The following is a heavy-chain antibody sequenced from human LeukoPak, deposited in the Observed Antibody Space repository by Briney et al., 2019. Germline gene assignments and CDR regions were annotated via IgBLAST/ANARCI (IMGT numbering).Heavy chain of an antibody. J-gene: IGHJ4*02. CDR1: GYTFTSYY. CDR2: INPSGGST. Sequence: ASVKVSCKASGYTFTSYYMHWVRQAPGQGLEWMGIINPSGGSTSYAQKFQGRVTMTRDTSTSTVYMELSSLRSEDTAVYYCARDKLGVVVAGPFDYWGQGTLVTVSS. V-gene: IGHV1-46*01. D-gene: IGHD2-15*01. CDR3: ARDKLGVVVAGPFDY.